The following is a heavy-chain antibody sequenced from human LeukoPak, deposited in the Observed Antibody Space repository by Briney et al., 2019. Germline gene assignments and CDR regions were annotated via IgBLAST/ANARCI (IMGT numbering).Heavy chain of an antibody. V-gene: IGHV3-48*03. CDR3: ARSSSGWYYFDY. D-gene: IGHD6-19*01. Sequence: GGSLRLSCAASGFTFSNYEMNWVRRAPGKGLEWVSHISSSSGVTIFYAEFVKGRFTISRDNAKNSLYLQMNSLRAEDTAVYYCARSSSGWYYFDYWGQGALVTVSS. J-gene: IGHJ4*02. CDR1: GFTFSNYE. CDR2: ISSSSGVTI.